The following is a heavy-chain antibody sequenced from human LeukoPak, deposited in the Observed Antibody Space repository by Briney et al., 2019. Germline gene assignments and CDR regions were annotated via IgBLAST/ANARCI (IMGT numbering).Heavy chain of an antibody. Sequence: PGGSLRLSCAASGFTFSSYWMSWVRQAPGKGLEWVANIKQDGSEKYYVDSVKGRFTISRDNAKYSLYLQMNSLRAEDTAVYYCARDLDYDYVWGSYRYTSTEYFQHWGQGTLVTVSS. CDR2: IKQDGSEK. CDR1: GFTFSSYW. D-gene: IGHD3-16*02. V-gene: IGHV3-7*01. J-gene: IGHJ1*01. CDR3: ARDLDYDYVWGSYRYTSTEYFQH.